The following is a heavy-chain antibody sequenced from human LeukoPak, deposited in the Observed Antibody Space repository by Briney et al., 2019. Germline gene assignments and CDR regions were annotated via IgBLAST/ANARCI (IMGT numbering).Heavy chain of an antibody. CDR2: ISSSSTTI. D-gene: IGHD3-10*02. CDR1: GFTFSTYN. V-gene: IGHV3-48*04. J-gene: IGHJ6*04. Sequence: PGGSLRLSCAASGFTFSTYNMNWVRQAPGQGLEWVSYISSSSTTIYYADSVKGRFTISRGNAKNSLYLQMNSLRAEDTAVYYCAELGITMIGGVWGKGTTVTISS. CDR3: AELGITMIGGV.